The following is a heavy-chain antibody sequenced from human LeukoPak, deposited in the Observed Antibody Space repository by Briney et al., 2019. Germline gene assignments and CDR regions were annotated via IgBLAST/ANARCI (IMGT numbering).Heavy chain of an antibody. J-gene: IGHJ4*02. V-gene: IGHV3-48*03. D-gene: IGHD5-18*01. Sequence: GGSLRLSCAASGFTFSSYEMNWVRQAPGKGLEGVSYISSSGSTIYYADSVEGRFTISRDNAKNSLYLQMNSLRAEDTAVYYCARDKGYSYGREDYWGQGTLVTVSS. CDR1: GFTFSSYE. CDR3: ARDKGYSYGREDY. CDR2: ISSSGSTI.